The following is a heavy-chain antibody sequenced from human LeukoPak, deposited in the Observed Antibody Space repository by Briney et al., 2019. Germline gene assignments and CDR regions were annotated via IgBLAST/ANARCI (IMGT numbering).Heavy chain of an antibody. J-gene: IGHJ3*02. CDR2: ISSSSTI. CDR1: GFTFSSYS. CDR3: ARGWELLSAFDI. V-gene: IGHV3-48*01. D-gene: IGHD1-26*01. Sequence: PGGSPRLSCAASGFTFSSYSMNWVRQAPGKGLEWVSYISSSSTIYYADSVKGRFTISRDNAKNSLYLQMNSLRAEDTAVYYCARGWELLSAFDIWGQGTMVTVSS.